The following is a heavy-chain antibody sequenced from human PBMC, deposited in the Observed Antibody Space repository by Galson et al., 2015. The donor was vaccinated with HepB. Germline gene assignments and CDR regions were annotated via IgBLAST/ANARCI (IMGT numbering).Heavy chain of an antibody. CDR2: IKSDGSDT. D-gene: IGHD2-2*01. CDR1: GFTFSDYW. J-gene: IGHJ6*02. V-gene: IGHV3-74*01. Sequence: SLRLSCAASGFTFSDYWMYWARQAPGKGLDWVSRIKSDGSDTYYADSVKGRFTISRDNAKNSLYLQMNSLRAEDTAVYYCTRDVGNTKTYQYHGMDVWGQGTTITVSS. CDR3: TRDVGNTKTYQYHGMDV.